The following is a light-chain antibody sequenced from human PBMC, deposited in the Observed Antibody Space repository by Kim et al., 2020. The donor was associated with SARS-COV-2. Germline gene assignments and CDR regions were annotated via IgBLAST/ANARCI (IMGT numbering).Light chain of an antibody. CDR2: EAS. V-gene: IGKV1-5*03. CDR1: QSVGSG. CDR3: QQYYYYAS. Sequence: DFQMTQSPSTLSASVGDRVTITCRASQSVGSGLAWYQQKPGKAPNLLIYEASNLECGVPSRFRGSGFGTEFTLTISSLQPDDFATYYCQQYYYYASFGQGTKLEI. J-gene: IGKJ2*03.